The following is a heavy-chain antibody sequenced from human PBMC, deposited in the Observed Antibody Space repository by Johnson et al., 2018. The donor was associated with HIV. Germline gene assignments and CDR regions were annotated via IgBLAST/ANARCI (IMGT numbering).Heavy chain of an antibody. J-gene: IGHJ3*02. CDR2: IRYDGSNK. CDR3: AKVPYYGSGSYGVDI. Sequence: VQLLESGGGVFQPGRSLRLSCAASGFTFSSYGMHWVRQAPGKGLEWVAFIRYDGSNKYYADSVKGRFTISRDNSKNTLYLQMNSLRAEDTAVYYCAKVPYYGSGSYGVDIWGQGTMVTVSS. V-gene: IGHV3-30*02. CDR1: GFTFSSYG. D-gene: IGHD3-10*01.